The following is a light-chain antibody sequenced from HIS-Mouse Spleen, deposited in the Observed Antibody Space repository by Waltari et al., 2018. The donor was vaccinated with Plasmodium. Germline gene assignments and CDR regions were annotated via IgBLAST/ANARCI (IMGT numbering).Light chain of an antibody. CDR3: SSYTSSSTRV. J-gene: IGLJ2*01. V-gene: IGLV2-14*01. CDR2: EVS. CDR1: SSDVGGYNY. Sequence: QSALTQPASVSGSPGQSTTIPCTGTSSDVGGYNYVSWYQQHPGKAPKLMIYEVSNLPSGVSNRFSGSKSGNTASLTISGLQAEDEADYYCSSYTSSSTRVFGGGTKLTVL.